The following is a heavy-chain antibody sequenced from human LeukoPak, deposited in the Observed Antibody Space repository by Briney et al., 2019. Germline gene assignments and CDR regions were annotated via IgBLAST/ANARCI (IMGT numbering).Heavy chain of an antibody. Sequence: GESLKISCKGSGYSFTSHWIGWARQTPGKGLEWIGIIYPGDSDTKYTPSFQGQVTISADKSIGTAYLQWSSLKASDTAIYYCARQGDSSWLNKFDLWGQGTLVSVSS. CDR1: GYSFTSHW. CDR2: IYPGDSDT. J-gene: IGHJ5*02. D-gene: IGHD3-22*01. CDR3: ARQGDSSWLNKFDL. V-gene: IGHV5-51*01.